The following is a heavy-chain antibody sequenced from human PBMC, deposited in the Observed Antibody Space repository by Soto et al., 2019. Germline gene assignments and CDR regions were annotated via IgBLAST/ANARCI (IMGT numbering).Heavy chain of an antibody. CDR2: LYNAERT. CDR3: AREPLAHSYFDF. J-gene: IGHJ4*02. V-gene: IGHV4-4*07. CDR1: GGSVSNHY. Sequence: QMQLQESGPGLVKPSQKLSLTCTVSGGSVSNHYWSWIRQPAGKGLEWLGRLYNAERTNYNPSLKSRVTMSMDTSKNQFSLKLTSVTAADTAVYFCAREPLAHSYFDFWGQGTLVTVSS.